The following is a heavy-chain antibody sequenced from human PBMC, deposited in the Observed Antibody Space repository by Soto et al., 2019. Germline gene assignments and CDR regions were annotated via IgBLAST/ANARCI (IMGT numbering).Heavy chain of an antibody. CDR2: IWYDGSNK. Sequence: QVQLVESGGGVVQPGRSLRLSCAASGFTFSSYGMHWVRKAPGKGLEWVAVIWYDGSNKYYADSVKGRFTISRDNSKNTLYLQMNSLRAEDTAVYYCARDFRVMVYAGIDYGMDVWGQGTTVTVSS. J-gene: IGHJ6*02. V-gene: IGHV3-33*01. D-gene: IGHD2-8*01. CDR3: ARDFRVMVYAGIDYGMDV. CDR1: GFTFSSYG.